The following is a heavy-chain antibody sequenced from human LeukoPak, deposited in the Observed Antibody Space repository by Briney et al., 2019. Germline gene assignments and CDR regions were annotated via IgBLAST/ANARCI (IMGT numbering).Heavy chain of an antibody. J-gene: IGHJ5*02. D-gene: IGHD3-3*01. CDR1: GYTFTSYD. Sequence: ASVKVSCKASGYTFTSYDINWVRQATGQGLEWMGWMNPNSGNTGYAQKFQGRVTITRNTSISTAYMELSSLRSEDTAVYYCARENVFWGGTDGGGWFAPGGQEPLVTVSS. V-gene: IGHV1-8*03. CDR3: ARENVFWGGTDGGGWFAP. CDR2: MNPNSGNT.